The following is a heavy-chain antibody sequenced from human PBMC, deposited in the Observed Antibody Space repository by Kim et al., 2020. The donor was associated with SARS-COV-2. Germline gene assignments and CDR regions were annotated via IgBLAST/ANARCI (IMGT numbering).Heavy chain of an antibody. J-gene: IGHJ4*02. V-gene: IGHV4-59*08. CDR2: VYHSGNT. Sequence: SETLSLTCTVSGGSISGSYCCWIRQTPGTGLEWIGCVYHSGNTKYHPSLTSRITITVDTSTNQISLNLSSMSAADAAVYYCSRPAPFGDSFDYWGQGTLVTVSS. D-gene: IGHD3-10*01. CDR1: GGSISGSY. CDR3: SRPAPFGDSFDY.